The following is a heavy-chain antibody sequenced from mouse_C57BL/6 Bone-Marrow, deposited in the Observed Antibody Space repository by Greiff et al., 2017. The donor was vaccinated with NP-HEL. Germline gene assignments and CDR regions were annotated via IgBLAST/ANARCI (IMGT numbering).Heavy chain of an antibody. D-gene: IGHD2-12*01. V-gene: IGHV2-2*01. CDR1: GFSLTSYG. CDR3: ARILPSYYKGAWFAY. CDR2: IWSGGST. J-gene: IGHJ3*01. Sequence: VKLQESGPGLVQPSQSLSITCTVSGFSLTSYGVHWVRQSPGKGLEWLGVIWSGGSTDYNAAFISRLSISKDNSKSQVFFKMNSLQADDTAIYYCARILPSYYKGAWFAYWGQGTLVTVSA.